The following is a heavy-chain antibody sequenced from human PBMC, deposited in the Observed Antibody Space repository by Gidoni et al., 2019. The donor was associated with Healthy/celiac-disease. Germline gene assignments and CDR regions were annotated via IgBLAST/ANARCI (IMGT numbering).Heavy chain of an antibody. D-gene: IGHD6-13*01. J-gene: IGHJ6*02. V-gene: IGHV4-4*07. CDR1: GGSISSYY. Sequence: QAQLQESGPGLVKPSENLSLTCTVSGGSISSYYWGWIRPPAGKGLEWIGRIYTSGSTNYNPALKNRVTMSVDTSKNQFALKLSSVTAAVTAVYYCARDPTWSAAGLYYYYGKDVWGQGTTVTVSS. CDR2: IYTSGST. CDR3: ARDPTWSAAGLYYYYGKDV.